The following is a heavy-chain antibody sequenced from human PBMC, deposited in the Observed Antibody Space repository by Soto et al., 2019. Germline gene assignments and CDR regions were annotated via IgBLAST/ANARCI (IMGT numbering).Heavy chain of an antibody. CDR2: ISGSGGST. CDR3: AKDHFDYGDFRDFDY. CDR1: GFTFSSHA. J-gene: IGHJ4*02. D-gene: IGHD4-17*01. V-gene: IGHV3-23*01. Sequence: EVQLLESGGGLVQPGGSLRLSCAASGFTFSSHAMSWVRQAPGKGLEWVSAISGSGGSTYYADSVKGRFTISRDNSKNTLYLQMNSLRAGDTAVYYCAKDHFDYGDFRDFDYWGQGTLVTVSS.